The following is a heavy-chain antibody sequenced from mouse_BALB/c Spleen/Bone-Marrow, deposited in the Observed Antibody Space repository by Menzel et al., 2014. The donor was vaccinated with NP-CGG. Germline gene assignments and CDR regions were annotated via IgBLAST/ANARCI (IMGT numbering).Heavy chain of an antibody. J-gene: IGHJ4*01. CDR3: ARRNWVYYAMDY. CDR1: GYSVTSDYA. V-gene: IGHV3-2*02. Sequence: VQLKQSGPGLVKPSQSLSLTCTVTGYSVTSDYAWNWIRQCPGNKLEWMGYISYSGSTSYNPSLKSRISITRGTSKNQFFLQLNSVTSEDTATYYCARRNWVYYAMDYWGQGTSVTVSS. CDR2: ISYSGST. D-gene: IGHD4-1*01.